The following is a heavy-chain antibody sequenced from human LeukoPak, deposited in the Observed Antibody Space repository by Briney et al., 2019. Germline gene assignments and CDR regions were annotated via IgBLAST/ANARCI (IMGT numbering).Heavy chain of an antibody. CDR3: TTGVYYGDYAEFDY. CDR1: GFTFSNAW. D-gene: IGHD4-17*01. V-gene: IGHV3-15*01. CDR2: IKSKTDGGTT. J-gene: IGHJ4*02. Sequence: GGSLRLSCAASGFTFSNAWMSWVRQAPGKGLEWVGRIKSKTDGGTTDYAAPVKGRFTISRDDSKNTLYLQMNSLKTEDTAVYYCTTGVYYGDYAEFDYWGQGTLVTVSS.